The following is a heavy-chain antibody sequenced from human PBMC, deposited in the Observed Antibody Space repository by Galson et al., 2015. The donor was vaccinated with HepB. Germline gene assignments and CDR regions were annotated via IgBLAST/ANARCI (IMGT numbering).Heavy chain of an antibody. CDR2: INPGNGNT. V-gene: IGHV1-3*01. D-gene: IGHD3-10*01. Sequence: SVKVSCKALGYTFTNYAVHWVRQAPGQRLEWMGWINPGNGNTKYSQKFQGSVSITRDKPATTAYLEVSGLRSEDTAVYYCARDPFTMNRGFGMDVWGQGTTVTVSS. CDR3: ARDPFTMNRGFGMDV. J-gene: IGHJ6*02. CDR1: GYTFTNYA.